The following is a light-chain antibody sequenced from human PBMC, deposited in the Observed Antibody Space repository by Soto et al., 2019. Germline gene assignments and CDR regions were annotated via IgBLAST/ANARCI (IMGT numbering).Light chain of an antibody. J-gene: IGLJ1*01. CDR2: EVS. V-gene: IGLV2-8*01. CDR1: SSDVGGYNY. Sequence: QSVLTQPPSASGSPGQSVTISCTGTSSDVGGYNYVSWYQQHPGKAPKLMIYEVSKRPSGVPDRFSGSKSGNTASLTVSGLQAEDEADYYCSSYAGSNNLGVFGTGTRS. CDR3: SSYAGSNNLGV.